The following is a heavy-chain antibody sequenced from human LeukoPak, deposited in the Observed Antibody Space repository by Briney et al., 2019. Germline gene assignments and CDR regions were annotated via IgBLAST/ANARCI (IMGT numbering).Heavy chain of an antibody. V-gene: IGHV3-74*01. J-gene: IGHJ5*02. CDR1: GFTFTNYG. CDR2: INSDGSST. Sequence: GGSLRLSCAASGFTFTNYGMHWVRQAPGKGLEWVSRINSDGSSTSYADSVKGRFTISRDNAKNTLYLQMNSLRAEDTAVYYCVRQFDPWGQGTLVTVSS. CDR3: VRQFDP.